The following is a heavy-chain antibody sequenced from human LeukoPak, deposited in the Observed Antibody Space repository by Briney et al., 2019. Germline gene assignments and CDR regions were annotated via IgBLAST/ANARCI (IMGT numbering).Heavy chain of an antibody. J-gene: IGHJ4*02. CDR3: ATPSKGDYYDSSGYYYPGTRFDY. CDR1: GYTLTELS. CDR2: FDPEVGET. Sequence: ASVKVSCKVSGYTLTELSMHWVRQAPGKGLEWMGGFDPEVGETIYAQKFQGRVTMTEDTSTDTAYMELSSLRSEDTAVYYCATPSKGDYYDSSGYYYPGTRFDYWGQGTLVTVSS. D-gene: IGHD3-22*01. V-gene: IGHV1-24*01.